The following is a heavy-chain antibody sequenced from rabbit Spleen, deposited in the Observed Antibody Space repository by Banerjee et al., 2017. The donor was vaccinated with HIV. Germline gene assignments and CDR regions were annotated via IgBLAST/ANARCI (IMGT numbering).Heavy chain of an antibody. V-gene: IGHV1S45*01. J-gene: IGHJ4*01. Sequence: QEQLEESGGDLVKPEGSLTLTCTASGFSLSRDYWICWVRQAPGKGLEWIACIDAGVKGTSYYASWAKGRFAVSKTSPTTVTLQMTSLTAADRATYFCARDGSGWGANFNLWGPGTLVTVS. D-gene: IGHD4-1*01. CDR2: IDAGVKGTS. CDR3: ARDGSGWGANFNL. CDR1: GFSLSRDYW.